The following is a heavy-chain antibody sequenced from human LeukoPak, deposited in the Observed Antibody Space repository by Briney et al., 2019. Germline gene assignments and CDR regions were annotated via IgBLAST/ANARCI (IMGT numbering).Heavy chain of an antibody. CDR2: ISGSGGST. J-gene: IGHJ4*02. CDR3: AKDRRGYDYPYYFDY. Sequence: TGGSLRLSCAASGFTFSSYAMGWVRQAPGKGLEWVSAISGSGGSTYYADSVKGRFTISRDNSKNTLYLQLNSLRAEDTAVYYCAKDRRGYDYPYYFDYWGQGTLVTVSS. V-gene: IGHV3-23*01. CDR1: GFTFSSYA. D-gene: IGHD4-11*01.